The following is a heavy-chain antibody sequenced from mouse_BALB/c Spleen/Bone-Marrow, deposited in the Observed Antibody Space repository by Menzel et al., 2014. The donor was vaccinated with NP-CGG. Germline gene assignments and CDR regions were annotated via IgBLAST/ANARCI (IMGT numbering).Heavy chain of an antibody. CDR1: GFTFTDYY. CDR3: ARDGYDDY. CDR2: IRNKANGYTT. D-gene: IGHD2-2*01. J-gene: IGHJ2*01. Sequence: EVQGVESGGGLVQPGGSLRLSCATSGFTFTDYYMSWVRQPPGKALEWLGFIRNKANGYTTEYSTSVKGRFTISRDNSQSILYLQMNTLRAEDSATYYCARDGYDDYWGQGTPLTVSS. V-gene: IGHV7-3*02.